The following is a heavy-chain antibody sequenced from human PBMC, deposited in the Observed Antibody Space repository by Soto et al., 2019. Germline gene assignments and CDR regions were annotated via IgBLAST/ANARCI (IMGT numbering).Heavy chain of an antibody. Sequence: EVQLVASGGGLVQPGGSLRLSCEASGFTLGSYWMNWVRQAPGKGLEWVANIKQDGGEKYYVDSVKGRFTISRDNAKRSLYLQMNILTAEDTDVYYCAREYGGYRNWYFDLWGRGTPVTVS. CDR1: GFTLGSYW. CDR3: AREYGGYRNWYFDL. D-gene: IGHD2-2*03. V-gene: IGHV3-7*03. CDR2: IKQDGGEK. J-gene: IGHJ2*01.